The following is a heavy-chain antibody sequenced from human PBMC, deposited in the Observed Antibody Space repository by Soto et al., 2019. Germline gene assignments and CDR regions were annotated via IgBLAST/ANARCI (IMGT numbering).Heavy chain of an antibody. J-gene: IGHJ4*02. CDR3: ARVGVGAYFFDS. D-gene: IGHD1-26*01. CDR2: INPDGITT. Sequence: EVQLVESGGGLVQPGGSLRLSCEASGFTFSAYWMHWVRQAPGKGLVWVSRINPDGITTSYADSVEGRFTISRDNTKNTLYLQMHSLSAEDTAVYFCARVGVGAYFFDSWGQGVMLTGSS. V-gene: IGHV3-74*01. CDR1: GFTFSAYW.